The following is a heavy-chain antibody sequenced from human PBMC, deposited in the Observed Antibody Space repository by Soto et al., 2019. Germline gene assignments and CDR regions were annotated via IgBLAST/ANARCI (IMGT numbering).Heavy chain of an antibody. CDR3: TKGLGGATVSYNWFDP. CDR1: GFTFDDYA. D-gene: IGHD3-10*01. J-gene: IGHJ5*02. Sequence: GGSLRLSCAASGFTFDDYAMHWVRQAPGKGLEWVSGISWNSGYVGYADSVKGRFTISRDNAKNSLYLQMNTLRAEDTALYYCTKGLGGATVSYNWFDPWGQGTLVTVSS. CDR2: ISWNSGYV. V-gene: IGHV3-9*01.